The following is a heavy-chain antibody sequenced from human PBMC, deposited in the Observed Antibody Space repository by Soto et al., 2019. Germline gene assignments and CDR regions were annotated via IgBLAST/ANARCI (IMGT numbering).Heavy chain of an antibody. V-gene: IGHV4-31*01. CDR2: IYNSGRS. D-gene: IGHD3-10*01. J-gene: IGHJ6*02. CDR1: GGSLNSTSYS. Sequence: QVQLQESGPGLVKPSQTLSLTCSVSGGSLNSTSYSWTWVRQHPGKGLEWIGHIYNSGRSYYDPSLRTQVTLTIDTSKNQFSLKLTSVTAADTAVYFCARGRVYRSMARDYYYALDVWGQGTTVTVSS. CDR3: ARGRVYRSMARDYYYALDV.